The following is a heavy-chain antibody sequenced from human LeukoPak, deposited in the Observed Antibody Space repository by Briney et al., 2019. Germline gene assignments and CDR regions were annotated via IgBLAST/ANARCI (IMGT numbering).Heavy chain of an antibody. D-gene: IGHD6-6*01. CDR1: GGSISSSNW. CDR3: AREYSSSSELGY. Sequence: SETLSLTCAVSGGSISSSNWWSWVRQPPGKGLEWIGEINHSGSTNYNPSLKSRVTMSVDTSKNQFSLKLSSVTAADTAVYYCAREYSSSSELGYWGQGTLVTVSS. J-gene: IGHJ4*02. V-gene: IGHV4-4*02. CDR2: INHSGST.